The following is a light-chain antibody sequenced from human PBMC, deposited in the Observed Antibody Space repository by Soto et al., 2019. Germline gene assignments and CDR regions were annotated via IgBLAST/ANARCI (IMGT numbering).Light chain of an antibody. V-gene: IGKV3-20*01. J-gene: IGKJ2*01. CDR1: QTVTSNY. CDR2: GAS. CDR3: QQYLSLPVT. Sequence: ENVLKQGRVSLSLSPGERATLTYSASQTVTSNYLAWYQHKPGQAPRLLIYGASSRATDIPHRFSGSGSGTDITLTISRLEPEDFALYYCQQYLSLPVTFGQGTKVDIK.